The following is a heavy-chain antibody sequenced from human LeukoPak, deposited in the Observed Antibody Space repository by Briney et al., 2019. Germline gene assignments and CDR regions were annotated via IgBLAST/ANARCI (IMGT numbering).Heavy chain of an antibody. CDR2: IYYSGST. Sequence: SETLSLNCTVSGGSISGYYWSWIRQPPGKGLEGIGYIYYSGSTYYNPSLKSRVTMSVDTSKNQFSLKLSSVTAADTAVYFCASGIAAARDTYYHYYYVDVWGKGTTVTISS. J-gene: IGHJ6*03. CDR3: ASGIAAARDTYYHYYYVDV. D-gene: IGHD6-13*01. CDR1: GGSISGYY. V-gene: IGHV4-59*01.